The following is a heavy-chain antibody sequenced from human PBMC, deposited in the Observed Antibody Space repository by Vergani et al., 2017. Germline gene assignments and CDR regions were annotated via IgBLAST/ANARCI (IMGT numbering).Heavy chain of an antibody. CDR3: ARDGGEYDKDALDV. CDR1: GASVNSYY. J-gene: IGHJ3*01. CDR2: VSFRGDT. V-gene: IGHV4-59*02. D-gene: IGHD2-21*01. Sequence: QVKLQESGPGLVKPSETLCLTCTVSGASVNSYYWSWIRQPPGKGLEWMGYVSFRGDTLYDPSVKGRMTISLNTSSNQFSLYLTSVTAADTAVYYCARDGGEYDKDALDVWGQGTKVTVTS.